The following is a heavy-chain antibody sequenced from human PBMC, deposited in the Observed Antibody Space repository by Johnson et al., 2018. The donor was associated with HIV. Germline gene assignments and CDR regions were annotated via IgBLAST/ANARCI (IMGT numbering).Heavy chain of an antibody. Sequence: VQLVESGGGLVQPGGSLRLSCAASGFTVSSNYMSWVRQAPGKGLEWVSVIYSGRSTYYADPVKGRFTIPRDNSKNTLFLQMNSLRAEDTAVYYCARLFYYEAFDIWGQGTMVTVSS. CDR2: IYSGRST. V-gene: IGHV3-66*01. J-gene: IGHJ3*02. CDR3: ARLFYYEAFDI. CDR1: GFTVSSNY. D-gene: IGHD3-10*01.